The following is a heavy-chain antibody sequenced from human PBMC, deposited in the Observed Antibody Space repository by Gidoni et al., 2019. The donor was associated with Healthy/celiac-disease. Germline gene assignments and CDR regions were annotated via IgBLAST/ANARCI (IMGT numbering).Heavy chain of an antibody. J-gene: IGHJ3*01. Sequence: EVQLVESGGGLVKPGGSLRLSCAASGFTFSSYSMNWVRQAPGKGLAWVSSISSSSSYIYYADSVKGRFTISRDNDKNSLYLQMNSMRAEDTAVYYCARGLRFLEAAEPYWGQGTMVTVSS. CDR3: ARGLRFLEAAEPY. V-gene: IGHV3-21*01. CDR1: GFTFSSYS. D-gene: IGHD3-3*01. CDR2: ISSSSSYI.